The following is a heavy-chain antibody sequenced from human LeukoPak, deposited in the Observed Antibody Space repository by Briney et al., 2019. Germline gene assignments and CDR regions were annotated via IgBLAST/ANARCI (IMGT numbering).Heavy chain of an antibody. J-gene: IGHJ4*02. Sequence: PSETLSLTCAVYGGSFSGYYWSWIRQPPGKGLEWIGEINHSGSTNYNPSLKSRVTISVDTSKNQFSLKLSSVTAADTAVNYCAREQVVPAAYFDYWGQGTLVTVSS. CDR1: GGSFSGYY. D-gene: IGHD2-2*01. V-gene: IGHV4-34*01. CDR3: AREQVVPAAYFDY. CDR2: INHSGST.